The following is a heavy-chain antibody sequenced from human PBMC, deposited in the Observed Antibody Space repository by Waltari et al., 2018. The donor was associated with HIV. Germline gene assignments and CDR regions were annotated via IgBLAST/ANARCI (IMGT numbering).Heavy chain of an antibody. CDR2: IYYSGGT. J-gene: IGHJ3*02. CDR1: GGSISSGGYY. D-gene: IGHD3-3*01. Sequence: QVQLQESGPGLVKPSQTLSLTCTVSGGSISSGGYYWSWIRQHPGKGLEWIGYIYYSGGTYYNPSLKSRVTISVDTSKNQFSLKLSSVTAADTAVYYCARIGGLRSPPHPFDIWGQGTMVTVSS. V-gene: IGHV4-31*03. CDR3: ARIGGLRSPPHPFDI.